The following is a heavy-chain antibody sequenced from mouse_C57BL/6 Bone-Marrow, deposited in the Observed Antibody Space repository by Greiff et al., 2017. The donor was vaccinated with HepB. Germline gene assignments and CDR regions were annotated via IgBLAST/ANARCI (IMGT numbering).Heavy chain of an antibody. CDR2: IDPSDSET. Sequence: QVQLQQPGAELVRPGSSVKLSCKASGYTFTSYWMHWVKQRPIQGLEWIGNIDPSDSETHYNQKFKDKATLTVDKSSSTAYMQLSSLTSEDSAVYYCERYSNSEYFDVWGAGTTVTVSS. D-gene: IGHD2-5*01. J-gene: IGHJ1*01. CDR1: GYTFTSYW. CDR3: ERYSNSEYFDV. V-gene: IGHV1-52*01.